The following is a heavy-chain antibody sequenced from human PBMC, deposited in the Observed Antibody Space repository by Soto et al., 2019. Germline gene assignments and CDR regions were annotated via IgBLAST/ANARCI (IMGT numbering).Heavy chain of an antibody. CDR2: ISGSGGST. CDR1: GFTFSSYA. J-gene: IGHJ4*02. D-gene: IGHD3-22*01. CDR3: AKDYYYYSSGYYGRFDY. V-gene: IGHV3-23*01. Sequence: GGSLRLSCAASGFTFSSYAMSWVRQAPGKGLEWVSAISGSGGSTYYADSVKGRFTISRDNSKNTLYLQMNSLRAEDTAVYYCAKDYYYYSSGYYGRFDYWGQGTLVTVSS.